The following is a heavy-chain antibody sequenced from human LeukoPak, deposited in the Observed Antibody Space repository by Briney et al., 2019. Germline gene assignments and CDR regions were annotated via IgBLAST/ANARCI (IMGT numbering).Heavy chain of an antibody. CDR3: ARETSQKGAHYMDV. J-gene: IGHJ6*03. CDR2: IYYSGYT. Sequence: SETLSLTCTVSGGSISSYYWSWIRQSPGKGLEWIGDIYYSGYTNYNPSLKSRVTISVDTSKNQFSLKLRSVTAADTAVYYCARETSQKGAHYMDVWGKGTTVTISS. CDR1: GGSISSYY. V-gene: IGHV4-59*01. D-gene: IGHD3-16*01.